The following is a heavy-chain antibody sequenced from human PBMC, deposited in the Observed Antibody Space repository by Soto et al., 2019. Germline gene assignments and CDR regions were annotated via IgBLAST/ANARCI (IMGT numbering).Heavy chain of an antibody. Sequence: PSQTLSLTCAISGSSVSSNSAAWNCIRQSPSRGLEWLGRTYYRSKWYNDYAVSVKSRISINPDTYKNQFSLQLNSVTPEDTAVYYCARADCSGSGGYCFRGMDVWGQGTTVTVSS. J-gene: IGHJ6*01. CDR2: TYYRSKWYN. CDR3: ARADCSGSGGYCFRGMDV. V-gene: IGHV6-1*01. CDR1: GSSVSSNSAA. D-gene: IGHD2-15*01.